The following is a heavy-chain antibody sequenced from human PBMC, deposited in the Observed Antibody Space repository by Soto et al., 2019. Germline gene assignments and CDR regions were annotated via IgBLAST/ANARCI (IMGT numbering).Heavy chain of an antibody. V-gene: IGHV4-59*01. J-gene: IGHJ4*02. Sequence: SETLSLTCTVSGGSISSYYWSWIRQPPGKGLEWIGYIYYSGSTNYNPSLKSRVTISVDTSKSQFSLKLSSVTAADTAVYYCARVSPLYDFWSGYYRYFDYWGQGTLVTVSS. CDR1: GGSISSYY. CDR3: ARVSPLYDFWSGYYRYFDY. D-gene: IGHD3-3*01. CDR2: IYYSGST.